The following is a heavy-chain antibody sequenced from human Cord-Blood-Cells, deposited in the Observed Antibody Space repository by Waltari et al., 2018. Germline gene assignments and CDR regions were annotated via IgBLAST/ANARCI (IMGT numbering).Heavy chain of an antibody. D-gene: IGHD6-13*01. CDR2: IKQDGSEK. Sequence: EVQLVESGGGLVQPGGSLRLSCAASGFTFSSYWMSWVRQAPGKGLEWVANIKQDGSEKDYVDSVKGRFTISRDNAKNSLYLQMNSLRAEDTAVYYCAREGSSSWYWFDPWGQGTLVTVSS. V-gene: IGHV3-7*01. J-gene: IGHJ5*02. CDR1: GFTFSSYW. CDR3: AREGSSSWYWFDP.